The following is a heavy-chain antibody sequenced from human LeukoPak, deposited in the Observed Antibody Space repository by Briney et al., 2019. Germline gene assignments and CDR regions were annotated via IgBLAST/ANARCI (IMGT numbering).Heavy chain of an antibody. CDR2: IYYSGST. CDR1: GGSISSSSYY. V-gene: IGHV4-39*01. CDR3: GRTVYSYYYYYMDV. J-gene: IGHJ6*03. Sequence: SETLSLTCTVSGGSISSSSYYWGWIRQPPGKGLESIGSIYYSGSTYYNPSLKSRVTISVDTSKNQFSLKLSSVTAADTAVYYCGRTVYSYYYYYMDVWGKGTTVTVSS. D-gene: IGHD1-14*01.